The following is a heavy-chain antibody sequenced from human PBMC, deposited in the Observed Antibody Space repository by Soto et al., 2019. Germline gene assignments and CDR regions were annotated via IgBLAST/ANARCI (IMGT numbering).Heavy chain of an antibody. CDR2: IIPIFGTA. Sequence: QVQLVQSGAEVKKPGSSVKVSCKASGGTFSSYAISWVRQAPGQGLEWMGGIIPIFGTANYAQKFQGRVTITADESTSTAYMALSSLRSKDRAVYYCARGVMTGYSFEGWFDPWGQGTLVTVSS. CDR3: ARGVMTGYSFEGWFDP. D-gene: IGHD3-9*01. J-gene: IGHJ5*02. V-gene: IGHV1-69*01. CDR1: GGTFSSYA.